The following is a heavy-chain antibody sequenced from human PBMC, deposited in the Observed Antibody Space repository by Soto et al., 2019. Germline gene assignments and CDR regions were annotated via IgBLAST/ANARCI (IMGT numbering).Heavy chain of an antibody. V-gene: IGHV4-59*08. CDR2: IYYSGST. CDR1: GGSISSYY. D-gene: IGHD5-12*01. Sequence: SETLSLTCTVSGGSISSYYWSWIRQPPGKGLEWIGYIYYSGSTNYNPSLKSRVTISVDTSKNQFSLKLSSVTAADTAVYYCARRRPSGYDWYDYYDMDVWGKGTTVT. CDR3: ARRRPSGYDWYDYYDMDV. J-gene: IGHJ6*03.